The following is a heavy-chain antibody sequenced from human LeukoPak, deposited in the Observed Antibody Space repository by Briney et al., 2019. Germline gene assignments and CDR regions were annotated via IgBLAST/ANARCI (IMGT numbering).Heavy chain of an antibody. CDR1: GFTFSSYS. J-gene: IGHJ4*02. CDR3: ARDYYDSSGYYHGDY. V-gene: IGHV3-21*01. Sequence: GGSLRLSCAASGFTFSSYSMNWVRQAPGKGLEWVSSISSSSSYTFCADSVKGRFTISRDNAKNSLYLQMNSLRAEDTAVYYCARDYYDSSGYYHGDYWGQGTLVTVSS. CDR2: ISSSSSYT. D-gene: IGHD3-22*01.